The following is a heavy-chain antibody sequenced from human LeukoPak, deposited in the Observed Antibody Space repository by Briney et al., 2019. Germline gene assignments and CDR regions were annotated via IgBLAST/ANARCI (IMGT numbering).Heavy chain of an antibody. CDR2: IITILGIA. CDR1: GGTFSSYA. J-gene: IGHJ4*02. D-gene: IGHD3-10*01. V-gene: IGHV1-69*04. Sequence: GASVKVSCKASGGTFSSYAISWVRQAPGQGLEWMGRIITILGIANYAQKFQGRVTITADKSASTAYMELSSLRSEDTAVYYCSNMFRVVITLHYWGQGTLVTVSS. CDR3: SNMFRVVITLHY.